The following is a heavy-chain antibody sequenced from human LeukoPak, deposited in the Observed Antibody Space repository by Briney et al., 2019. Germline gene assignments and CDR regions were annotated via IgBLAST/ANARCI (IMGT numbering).Heavy chain of an antibody. Sequence: PSETLSLTCTVSGGSISSGDYYWSWIRQPPGKGLEWIGEINHSGSTNYNPSLKSRVTISVDTSKNQFSLKLSSVTAADTAVYYCANMFTGNFDYWGQGTLVTVSS. J-gene: IGHJ4*02. V-gene: IGHV4-39*07. D-gene: IGHD3-10*02. CDR2: INHSGST. CDR1: GGSISSGDYY. CDR3: ANMFTGNFDY.